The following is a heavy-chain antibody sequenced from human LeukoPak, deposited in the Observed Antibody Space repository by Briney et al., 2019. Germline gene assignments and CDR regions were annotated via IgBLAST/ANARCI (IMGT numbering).Heavy chain of an antibody. J-gene: IGHJ5*02. CDR2: INWNGGST. CDR3: ARGLGYYGSGSYVYNWFAP. Sequence: GGSLRLSCAASGFTFDDYGMSWVRQAPGKGLEWVSGINWNGGSTGYADSVKGRFTISRDDAKNSLYLQMNSLRAEDTAVYYCARGLGYYGSGSYVYNWFAPWGQGSLVTVSS. D-gene: IGHD3-10*01. CDR1: GFTFDDYG. V-gene: IGHV3-20*04.